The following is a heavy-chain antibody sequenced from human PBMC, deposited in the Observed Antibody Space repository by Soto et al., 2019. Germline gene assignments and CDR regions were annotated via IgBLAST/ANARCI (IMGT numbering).Heavy chain of an antibody. CDR2: IWYDGSNK. D-gene: IGHD6-19*01. J-gene: IGHJ4*02. CDR3: ARDRYSSGWYDLDY. V-gene: IGHV3-33*01. Sequence: QVQLVESGGGVVQPGRSLRLSCAASGFTFSSYGMHWVRQAPGKGLEWVAVIWYDGSNKYYADSVKGRFTISRDNSKNTLYLQMNSLRAEDTAVYYCARDRYSSGWYDLDYCGQGTLVTVSS. CDR1: GFTFSSYG.